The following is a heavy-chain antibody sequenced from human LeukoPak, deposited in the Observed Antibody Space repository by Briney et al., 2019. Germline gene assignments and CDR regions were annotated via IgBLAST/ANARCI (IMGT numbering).Heavy chain of an antibody. CDR1: GFSFSSYN. D-gene: IGHD4-11*01. J-gene: IGHJ4*02. CDR2: ISSTTSTI. Sequence: SGGSLRLSCAASGFSFSSYNMNWVRQAPGKGLEWVSYISSTTSTIYYADSVKGRFTISRDNAKNSLYLQMNSLRDEDTAVYYCARVSDYSNYFDYWGQGTLVTVSS. CDR3: ARVSDYSNYFDY. V-gene: IGHV3-48*02.